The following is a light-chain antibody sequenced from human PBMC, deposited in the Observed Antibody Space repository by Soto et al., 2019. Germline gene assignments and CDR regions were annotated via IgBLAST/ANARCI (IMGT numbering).Light chain of an antibody. Sequence: DYQVTQSPSTLSASVGDRVTITCRASQNIYTWLAWYQQKPGIAPKLLIHKASTLESGVPSRFSGSGYGTEFTLTINGLQPEDSATYYCQQYERYSTFGQGTKVDIK. J-gene: IGKJ1*01. V-gene: IGKV1-5*03. CDR3: QQYERYST. CDR2: KAS. CDR1: QNIYTW.